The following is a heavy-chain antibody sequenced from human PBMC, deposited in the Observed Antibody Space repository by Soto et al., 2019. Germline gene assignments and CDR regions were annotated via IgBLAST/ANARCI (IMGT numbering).Heavy chain of an antibody. CDR2: VHGDGGKI. J-gene: IGHJ4*02. Sequence: GGSLRLSCAASGFMFSAYWMSWVRQAPGKGLEWVANVHGDGGKIYYVDSVKGRFTISRDNAKRSLYLQMNSLRAEDTAVYYCARDFYGGYTYGPGDYWGQGALVTVSS. CDR3: ARDFYGGYTYGPGDY. V-gene: IGHV3-7*01. CDR1: GFMFSAYW. D-gene: IGHD5-18*01.